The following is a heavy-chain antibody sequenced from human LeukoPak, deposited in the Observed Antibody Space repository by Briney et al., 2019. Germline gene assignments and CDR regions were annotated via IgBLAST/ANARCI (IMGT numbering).Heavy chain of an antibody. J-gene: IGHJ4*02. V-gene: IGHV4-39*01. D-gene: IGHD1-26*01. CDR3: ASLRERSYYARGFDY. Sequence: PSETLSLTCTVSGVSISSTTYYWGWIRQPPGKGLEWIGTIYYSGSTYYSPSLKSRVTISVDTSKNQFSLKLSSVTAADTAVYYCASLRERSYYARGFDYWGQGTLVTVSS. CDR1: GVSISSTTYY. CDR2: IYYSGST.